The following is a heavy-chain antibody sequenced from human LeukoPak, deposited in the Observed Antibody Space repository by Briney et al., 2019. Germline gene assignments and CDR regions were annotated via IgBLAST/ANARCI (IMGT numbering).Heavy chain of an antibody. V-gene: IGHV4-59*01. CDR3: ARSWDGAFDI. Sequence: PSETLSLTCTVSGGSISSYYWSWIRQPPGKGLEWIGYIYYSGSTNYNPSLKSRVTISVDTSKNQFSLKLSSVTAADTAVYYCARSWDGAFDICGQGTMVTVSS. D-gene: IGHD6-13*01. CDR1: GGSISSYY. CDR2: IYYSGST. J-gene: IGHJ3*02.